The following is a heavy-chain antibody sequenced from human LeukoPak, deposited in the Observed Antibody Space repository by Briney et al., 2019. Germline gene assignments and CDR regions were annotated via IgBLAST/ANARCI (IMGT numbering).Heavy chain of an antibody. CDR1: GGTFSSYA. Sequence: SVKVSCKASGGTFSSYAISWVRQAPGQGLEWMGGIIPIFGTANYAQKFQGRVTMTRDMSTSTVYMELSSLRSEDTAVYYCARATYSSGPFDYWGQGTLVTVSS. CDR2: IIPIFGTA. CDR3: ARATYSSGPFDY. V-gene: IGHV1-69*05. J-gene: IGHJ4*02. D-gene: IGHD6-19*01.